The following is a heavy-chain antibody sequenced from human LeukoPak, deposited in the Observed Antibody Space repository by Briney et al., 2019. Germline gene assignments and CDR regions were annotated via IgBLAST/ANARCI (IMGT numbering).Heavy chain of an antibody. CDR1: GVSISSTSSY. CDR2: IYYSGNT. CDR3: ASTPYVLRFLEWSDTPYAFDI. D-gene: IGHD3-3*01. V-gene: IGHV4-39*01. J-gene: IGHJ3*02. Sequence: SETLSLTCTVSGVSISSTSSYWGWLRQPPGKGLEWIASIYYSGNTYYNPSLKSRVTISVDTSKNQFSLKLSSVTAADTAVYYCASTPYVLRFLEWSDTPYAFDIWGQGTMVTVSS.